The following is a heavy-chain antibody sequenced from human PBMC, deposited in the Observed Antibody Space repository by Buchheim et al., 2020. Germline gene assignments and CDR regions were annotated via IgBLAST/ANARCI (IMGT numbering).Heavy chain of an antibody. D-gene: IGHD3-16*01. J-gene: IGHJ3*01. CDR1: GGSITSYY. CDR2: VYYSGTT. V-gene: IGHV4-59*01. CDR3: VKWGGPPLNAYDV. Sequence: QVQLQESGPGLVRPSETLSLTCTVSGGSITSYYWNWVRQPPGERPEWIGYVYYSGTTKFNPSLKSRLSMSVDTSKSQFSLKLSSVTAADTAVYYCVKWGGPPLNAYDVWGQGT.